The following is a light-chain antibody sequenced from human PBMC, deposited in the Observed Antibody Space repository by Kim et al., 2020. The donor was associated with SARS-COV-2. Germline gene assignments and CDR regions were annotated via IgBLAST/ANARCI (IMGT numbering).Light chain of an antibody. CDR2: EAS. Sequence: GTRALSPGNSATRSCRASQGVSNYLSWYQQKPGQAPRLFIYEASKGAAGIPARFSGSGSGTDFTLTISRLEPGDSAVYFCQQRGSFGQGTRLELK. J-gene: IGKJ5*01. CDR1: QGVSNY. CDR3: QQRGS. V-gene: IGKV3-11*01.